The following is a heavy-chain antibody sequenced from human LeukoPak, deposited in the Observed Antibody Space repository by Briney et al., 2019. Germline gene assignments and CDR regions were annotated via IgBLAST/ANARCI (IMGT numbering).Heavy chain of an antibody. D-gene: IGHD4-23*01. CDR3: ATGAGSGNNRPQDVFDI. CDR1: GLTFSRYW. CDR2: INPDGSTT. V-gene: IGHV3-74*01. Sequence: GGALRLSREASGLTFSRYWMHWVRQPPGGGLVWVSRINPDGSTTKYADSVKGRFTISRDNVKNTLYLQMNSLGVEDTATYHCATGAGSGNNRPQDVFDIWGQGALVTVSS. J-gene: IGHJ3*02.